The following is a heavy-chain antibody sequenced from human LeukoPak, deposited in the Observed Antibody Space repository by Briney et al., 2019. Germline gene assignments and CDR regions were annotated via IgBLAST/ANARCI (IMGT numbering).Heavy chain of an antibody. V-gene: IGHV1-69*04. CDR1: GGTFSSYA. Sequence: ASVKVSCKASGGTFSSYAISWVRQAPGQGLEWMGRIIPILGIANYARKFQGRVTITADKSTSTAYMELSSLRSEDTAVYYCAGRLGDSIDYWGQGTLVTVSS. D-gene: IGHD2-21*02. CDR3: AGRLGDSIDY. CDR2: IIPILGIA. J-gene: IGHJ4*02.